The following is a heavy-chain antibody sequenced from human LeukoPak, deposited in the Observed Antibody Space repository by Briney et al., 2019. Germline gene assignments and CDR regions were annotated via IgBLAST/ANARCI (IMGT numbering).Heavy chain of an antibody. J-gene: IGHJ4*02. D-gene: IGHD3-10*01. V-gene: IGHV1-46*01. CDR1: GYTFTSYY. Sequence: ASVKVSCKASGYTFTSYYMHWVRQAPGQGLEWMGIINPSGGSTSYAQKFQGRVTMTRDTSTSTVYMELSSLRSEDTAVYYCARESPYGFYGSGSGDYWGQGTLVTVSS. CDR2: INPSGGST. CDR3: ARESPYGFYGSGSGDY.